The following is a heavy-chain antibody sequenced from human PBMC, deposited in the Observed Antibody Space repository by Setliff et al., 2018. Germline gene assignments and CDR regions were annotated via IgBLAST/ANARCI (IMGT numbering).Heavy chain of an antibody. J-gene: IGHJ6*03. V-gene: IGHV1-69*13. CDR1: GGTFSTYG. Sequence: SVKVSCKASGGTFSTYGITWVRQAPGRGLEWVGGIMPIFGTINYAQKFQGRVTITADESTSTVYMELSSLRSDDTALYSCARVYGYYYDSTDYSSSMAFWAKGSTFTSP. D-gene: IGHD3-22*01. CDR2: IMPIFGTI. CDR3: ARVYGYYYDSTDYSSSMAF.